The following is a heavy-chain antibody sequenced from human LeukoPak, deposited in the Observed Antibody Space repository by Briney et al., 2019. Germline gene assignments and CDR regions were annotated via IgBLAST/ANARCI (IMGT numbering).Heavy chain of an antibody. Sequence: GGSLRLSCAASGFTFSSYEMNWVRQAPGKGLEWVSYISSSGSTIYYADSVKGRFTISRDNAKNSLYLQMNSLRAEDTAVHYCAREYYDSSGCDFDYWRQGTLVTVSS. CDR3: AREYYDSSGCDFDY. D-gene: IGHD3-22*01. V-gene: IGHV3-48*03. CDR1: GFTFSSYE. CDR2: ISSSGSTI. J-gene: IGHJ4*02.